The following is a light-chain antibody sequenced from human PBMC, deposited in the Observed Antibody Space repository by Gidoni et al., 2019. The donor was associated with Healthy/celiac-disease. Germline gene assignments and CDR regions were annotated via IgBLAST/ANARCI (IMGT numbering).Light chain of an antibody. J-gene: IGKJ2*01. CDR3: QQRSNWPYT. CDR1: QSVSSY. V-gene: IGKV3-11*01. Sequence: EIVLIQSPATLSLSPGERATLSCRASQSVSSYLAWYQQKPGQAPRILIYDASNRATGSPARFSGSGSGTDFTLTISSLEPEDFAVYYCQQRSNWPYTFGQGTKLEIK. CDR2: DAS.